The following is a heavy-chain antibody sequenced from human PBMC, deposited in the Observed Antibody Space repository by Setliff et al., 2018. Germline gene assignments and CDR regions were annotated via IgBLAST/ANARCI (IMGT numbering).Heavy chain of an antibody. V-gene: IGHV3-43D*04. D-gene: IGHD2-15*01. Sequence: GGSLRLSCSTSGFTFDDYAMHWVRQAPGKGLEWVSLISWDGTRTNYVDSLKGRVTISRDNSKNSLFLQMNSLRVEDTALYYCVKDTGNGGNTGLDHWGQGTLVTVSS. CDR3: VKDTGNGGNTGLDH. J-gene: IGHJ4*02. CDR2: ISWDGTRT. CDR1: GFTFDDYA.